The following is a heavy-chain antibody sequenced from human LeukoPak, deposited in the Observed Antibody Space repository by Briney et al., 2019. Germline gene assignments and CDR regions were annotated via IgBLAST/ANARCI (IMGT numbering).Heavy chain of an antibody. V-gene: IGHV1-2*06. CDR1: GGTFSSYA. CDR2: INPNSGGT. CDR3: ARRDFHDY. D-gene: IGHD5-24*01. J-gene: IGHJ4*02. Sequence: ASVKVSCKASGGTFSSYAISWVRQAPGQGLEWVGRINPNSGGTNYALKFQDRVTMTRDTSISTAYMELSRLRSDDTAVYYCARRDFHDYWGQGTLVTVSS.